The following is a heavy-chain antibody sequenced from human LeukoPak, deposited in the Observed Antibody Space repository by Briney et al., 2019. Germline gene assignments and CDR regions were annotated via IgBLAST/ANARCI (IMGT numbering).Heavy chain of an antibody. V-gene: IGHV1-8*01. CDR3: ARMGSLLTGVRSSGAFDI. CDR1: GYTFTSYD. D-gene: IGHD1-20*01. J-gene: IGHJ3*02. CDR2: MNPNSGNT. Sequence: ASVKVSCKASGYTFTSYDINWVRQATGQGLEWMGWMNPNSGNTGYAQKFQGRVTMTRNTSISTAYMELSSLRSDDTAVYYCARMGSLLTGVRSSGAFDIWGQGTMVTVSS.